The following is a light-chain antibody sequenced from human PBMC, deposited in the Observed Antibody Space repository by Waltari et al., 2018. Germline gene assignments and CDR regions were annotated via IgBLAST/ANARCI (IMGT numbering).Light chain of an antibody. Sequence: QSALTQPPSASGSPGQSVTISCTGTSSDVGGYNYVSWYQQHPGKAPKLMIYEVSKRPPVVPDRFSGSKSGNTASLTVSGLQAEYEADYYCSSYAGSNTYVFGTGTKVTVL. CDR2: EVS. V-gene: IGLV2-8*01. J-gene: IGLJ1*01. CDR3: SSYAGSNTYV. CDR1: SSDVGGYNY.